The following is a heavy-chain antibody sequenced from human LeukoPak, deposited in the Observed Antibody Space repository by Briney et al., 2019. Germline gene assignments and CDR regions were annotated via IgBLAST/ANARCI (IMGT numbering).Heavy chain of an antibody. CDR3: ARVPYRYSHDY. V-gene: IGHV3-7*01. CDR1: GFTFSSYW. D-gene: IGHD6-13*01. CDR2: IKQDGSEK. Sequence: GGSLRLSCAASGFTFSSYWMSWVRQAPGKGLEWVANIKQDGSEKYYVDSVKGRFTISRDNAKNSLYLQMNSLRVEDTAVYYCARVPYRYSHDYWGQGTLVTVSS. J-gene: IGHJ4*02.